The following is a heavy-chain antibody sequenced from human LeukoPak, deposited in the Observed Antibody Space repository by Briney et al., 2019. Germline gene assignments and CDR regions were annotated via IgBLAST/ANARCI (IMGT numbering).Heavy chain of an antibody. CDR2: ISFDGSNQ. V-gene: IGHV3-30*04. Sequence: GGSLRLSCAASGFTFTTYALHWVRQAPGKGLEWVAVISFDGSNQYYADSVKGRFTISRDNSKHTLYLQMNSLRTEDTAVYYCAKEPHDSSGYWGQGTLVNVAS. CDR3: AKEPHDSSGY. D-gene: IGHD3-22*01. CDR1: GFTFTTYA. J-gene: IGHJ4*02.